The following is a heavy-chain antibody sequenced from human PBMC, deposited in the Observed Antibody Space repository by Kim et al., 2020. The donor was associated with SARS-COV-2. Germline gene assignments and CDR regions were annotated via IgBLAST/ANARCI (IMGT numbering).Heavy chain of an antibody. V-gene: IGHV4-34*01. Sequence: SETLSLTCAVYGGSFSGYYWSWIRQPPGKGLEWIGEINHSGSTNYNPSLKSRVTISVDTSKNQFSLKLSSVTAADTAVYYCARGLTFVVVTAIPYNWFDPWGQGTLVTVSS. CDR3: ARGLTFVVVTAIPYNWFDP. CDR1: GGSFSGYY. J-gene: IGHJ5*02. D-gene: IGHD2-21*02. CDR2: INHSGST.